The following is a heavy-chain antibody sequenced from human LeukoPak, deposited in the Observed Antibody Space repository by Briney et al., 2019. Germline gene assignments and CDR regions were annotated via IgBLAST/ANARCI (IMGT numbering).Heavy chain of an antibody. CDR3: ARDLVASSGSYRFDY. CDR2: ISAYNGNT. CDR1: GYTFTSYG. Sequence: ASVKVSCKASGYTFTSYGISWVRQAPGQGLEWMGWISAYNGNTNYAQKLQGRVTMTTDTSTSTAYMELRSLRSDDTAVYYCARDLVASSGSYRFDYCGQGTLVTVSS. J-gene: IGHJ4*02. D-gene: IGHD3-10*01. V-gene: IGHV1-18*01.